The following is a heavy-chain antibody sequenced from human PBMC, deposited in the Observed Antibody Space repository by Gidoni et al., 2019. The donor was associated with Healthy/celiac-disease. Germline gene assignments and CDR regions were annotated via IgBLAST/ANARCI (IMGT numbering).Heavy chain of an antibody. CDR1: GFPFDDYA. J-gene: IGHJ5*02. CDR3: ARSEGYLNWFDP. D-gene: IGHD5-18*01. V-gene: IGHV3-9*01. CDR2: ISWNSGSI. Sequence: EVQLVESGGGLVQLGRSMRLCCEAAGFPFDDYAMHCVRQAPGKGLGLVSVISWNSGSIGYADSVKGRFTISRDNAKNSLYLQMNSLRAEDTALYYCARSEGYLNWFDPWGQGTLVTVSS.